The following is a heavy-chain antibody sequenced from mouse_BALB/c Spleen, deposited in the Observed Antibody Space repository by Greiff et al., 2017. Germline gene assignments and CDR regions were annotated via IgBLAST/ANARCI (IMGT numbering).Heavy chain of an antibody. D-gene: IGHD2-1*01. J-gene: IGHJ4*01. CDR3: AIYYGNYYYAMDY. V-gene: IGHV3-2*02. CDR1: GYSITSDYA. CDR2: ISYSGST. Sequence: EVKLMESGPGLVKPSQSLSLTCTVTGYSITSDYAWNWIRQFPGNKLEWMGYISYSGSTSYNPSLKSRISITRDTSKNQFFLQLNSVTTEDTATYYCAIYYGNYYYAMDYWGQGTSVTVSS.